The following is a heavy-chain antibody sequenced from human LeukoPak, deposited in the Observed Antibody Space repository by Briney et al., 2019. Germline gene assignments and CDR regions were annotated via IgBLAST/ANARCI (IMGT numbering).Heavy chain of an antibody. CDR2: IYYSGST. Sequence: SETLSLTCTVSGGSISSYYWSWIRQPPGKGLEWLGYIYYSGSTNYNPSLKSRVTISVDTSKNQFSLKLSSVTAADTAVYYCARGGYDFWSGYYFAYMDVWGKGTTVTISS. CDR3: ARGGYDFWSGYYFAYMDV. J-gene: IGHJ6*03. V-gene: IGHV4-59*01. CDR1: GGSISSYY. D-gene: IGHD3-3*01.